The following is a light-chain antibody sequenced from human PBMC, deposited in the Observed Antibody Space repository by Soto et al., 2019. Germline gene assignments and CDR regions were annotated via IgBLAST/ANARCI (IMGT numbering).Light chain of an antibody. CDR3: QQRSNWPPEIT. J-gene: IGKJ3*01. V-gene: IGKV3-11*01. CDR1: QSVTNS. Sequence: EIVLTQSPATLSLSPGERATLSCRASQSVTNSLAWYQQKPGQAPTILIYDASKRATGIPARFSGSGSGTDFILTISSPEPEDFALYYCQQRSNWPPEITFGPGTKVDIK. CDR2: DAS.